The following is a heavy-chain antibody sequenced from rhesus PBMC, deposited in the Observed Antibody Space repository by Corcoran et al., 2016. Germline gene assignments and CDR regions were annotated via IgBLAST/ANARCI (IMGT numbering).Heavy chain of an antibody. J-gene: IGHJ4*01. D-gene: IGHD6-31*01. CDR2: IYGSGGST. CDR1: GGAIRSSY. CDR3: ASFGSGWYFGVVDY. Sequence: QVQLQESGPGLVKPSENLSLTCTVSGGAIRSSYHWCWIRQPPAQRLDGMGRIYGSGGSTNYNPSLKSRVTISTDTAKNQFSLKLSSVTAADTAVYYCASFGSGWYFGVVDYWGQGVLVTVSS. V-gene: IGHV4-160*01.